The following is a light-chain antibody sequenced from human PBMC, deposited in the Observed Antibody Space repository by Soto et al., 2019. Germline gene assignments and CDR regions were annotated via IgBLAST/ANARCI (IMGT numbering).Light chain of an antibody. CDR1: SSDVGGYNY. J-gene: IGLJ2*01. Sequence: ALTQPASVSGSPGQSITLSCAGTSSDVGGYNYVSWYQQHPGKVPRLIISDVNKRPSGVSDRFSGSKSGNTASLTISGLQAEDEADYYCASFTRSVTVVFGGGTKLTVL. V-gene: IGLV2-14*03. CDR3: ASFTRSVTVV. CDR2: DVN.